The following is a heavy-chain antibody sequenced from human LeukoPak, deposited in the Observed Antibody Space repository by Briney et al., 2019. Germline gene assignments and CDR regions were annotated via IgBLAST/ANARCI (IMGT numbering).Heavy chain of an antibody. Sequence: PGGSLRLSCAASGFTFSSYGMHWVRQAPGKGLEWVSSISSSSSYIYYADSVKGRFTISRDNAKNSLYLQMNSLRAEDTAVYYCARCEDTAMAEVAFDIWGQGTMVTVSS. CDR2: ISSSSSYI. V-gene: IGHV3-21*01. CDR1: GFTFSSYG. CDR3: ARCEDTAMAEVAFDI. D-gene: IGHD5-18*01. J-gene: IGHJ3*02.